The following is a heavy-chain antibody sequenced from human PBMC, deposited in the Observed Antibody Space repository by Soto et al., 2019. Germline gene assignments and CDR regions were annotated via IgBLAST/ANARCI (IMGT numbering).Heavy chain of an antibody. J-gene: IGHJ4*02. Sequence: QVQLQQWGAGLLKPLETLSLTCAVYGGSFSGYYWNWIRQPPGKGLEWIGEISHSGSTNYNPSLKSRVTISVDTSKNQFSLKLSSVTAADTAVYYCARGGKHLAPPGFWGQGTLVTVSS. V-gene: IGHV4-34*01. CDR2: ISHSGST. CDR1: GGSFSGYY. CDR3: ARGGKHLAPPGF.